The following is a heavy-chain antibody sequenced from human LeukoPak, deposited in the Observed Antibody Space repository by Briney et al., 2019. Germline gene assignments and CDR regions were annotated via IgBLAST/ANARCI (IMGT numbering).Heavy chain of an antibody. CDR2: ISTYNGNT. CDR1: GYTFTSYG. V-gene: IGHV1-18*01. J-gene: IGHJ5*02. Sequence: ASVKVSCKASGYTFTSYGISWVRQAPGQGLEWMGWISTYNGNTKYAQKLQGRVTMTTDKSMTTAFMELRSLRSDDTAVYYCAREGYSGSYRFDPWGQGTLVTVSS. D-gene: IGHD1-26*01. CDR3: AREGYSGSYRFDP.